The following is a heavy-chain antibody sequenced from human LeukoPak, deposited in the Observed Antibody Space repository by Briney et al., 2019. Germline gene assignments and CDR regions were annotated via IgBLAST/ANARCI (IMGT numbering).Heavy chain of an antibody. D-gene: IGHD3-22*01. J-gene: IGHJ3*02. CDR2: INHSGST. V-gene: IGHV4-34*01. CDR3: ARKAYHYDSSGYAFDI. CDR1: GGSFSGYY. Sequence: KPSETLSLTCAVYGGSFSGYYWSWIRQPPGKGLEWIGEINHSGSTNYNPSLKSRVTISVDTSKNQFSLKLSSVTAADTAVYYCARKAYHYDSSGYAFDIWGQGTMVTVSS.